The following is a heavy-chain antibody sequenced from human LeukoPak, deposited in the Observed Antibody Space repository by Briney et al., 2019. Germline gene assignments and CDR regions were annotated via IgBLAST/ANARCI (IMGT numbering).Heavy chain of an antibody. D-gene: IGHD3-10*01. CDR2: ISSSSSYI. CDR1: GFTFSSYS. Sequence: GGSLRLSCAASGFTFSSYSMNWVRQAPGKGLEWVSYISSSSSYIYYADSVKGRFTISRDNAKNSLYLQMNSLRAEDTAVYYCARGVWFGELPNDYWGQGTLVTVSS. J-gene: IGHJ4*02. CDR3: ARGVWFGELPNDY. V-gene: IGHV3-21*05.